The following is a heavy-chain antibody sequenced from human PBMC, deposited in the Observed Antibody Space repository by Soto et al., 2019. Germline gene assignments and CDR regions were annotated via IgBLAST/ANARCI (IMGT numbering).Heavy chain of an antibody. Sequence: GGSLRLSCATSGFTFSSYGIHWVRQAPGKGLEWVAVISYDGSNKYYADSVKGRFTISRDNSKNTLYLQMNSLRAEDTAVYYCAKYSGSSRCFDLWGRGTLVTVSS. CDR2: ISYDGSNK. J-gene: IGHJ2*01. CDR3: AKYSGSSRCFDL. CDR1: GFTFSSYG. D-gene: IGHD1-26*01. V-gene: IGHV3-30*18.